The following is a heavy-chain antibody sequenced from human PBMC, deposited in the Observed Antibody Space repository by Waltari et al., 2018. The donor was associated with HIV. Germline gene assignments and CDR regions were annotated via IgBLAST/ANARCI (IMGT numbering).Heavy chain of an antibody. CDR2: ISSDGSST. Sequence: EVQLVESGGGLVQPGGSLRLSCAASGFTFSSYWFHWVRQAPGKGLVWVSRISSDGSSTSYADSVKGRFTISRDNAKNTLSLQMNSLTAEDTAVYYCAKGGANPIDYWGQGTLVTVSS. D-gene: IGHD1-26*01. J-gene: IGHJ4*02. V-gene: IGHV3-74*01. CDR1: GFTFSSYW. CDR3: AKGGANPIDY.